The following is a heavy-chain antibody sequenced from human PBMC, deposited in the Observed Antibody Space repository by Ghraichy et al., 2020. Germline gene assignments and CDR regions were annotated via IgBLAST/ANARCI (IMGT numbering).Heavy chain of an antibody. V-gene: IGHV4-59*01. CDR1: GGSISSYY. Sequence: GSLRLSCTVSGGSISSYYWSWIRQPPGKGLEWIGYIYYSGSTNYNPSLKSRVTISVDTSKNQFSLKLSSVTAADTAVYYCARGPRIAARLPLDYWGQGTLVTVSS. J-gene: IGHJ4*02. CDR2: IYYSGST. CDR3: ARGPRIAARLPLDY. D-gene: IGHD6-6*01.